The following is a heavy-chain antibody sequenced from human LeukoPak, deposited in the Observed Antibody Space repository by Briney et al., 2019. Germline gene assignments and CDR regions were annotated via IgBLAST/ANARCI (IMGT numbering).Heavy chain of an antibody. J-gene: IGHJ4*02. Sequence: PGGSLRLSCAVSGFTFSSYSINWVRQAPGKGLEWVSSISTSSSYIYYADSVKGRFTISRDNAKNSLYLQMNSLRAEDTAVYYCARDGWREYSSGLAAPDYWGQGTLVTVSS. CDR2: ISTSSSYI. V-gene: IGHV3-21*01. D-gene: IGHD6-19*01. CDR1: GFTFSSYS. CDR3: ARDGWREYSSGLAAPDY.